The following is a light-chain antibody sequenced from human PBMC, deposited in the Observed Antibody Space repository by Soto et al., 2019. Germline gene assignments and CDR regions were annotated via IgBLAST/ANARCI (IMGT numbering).Light chain of an antibody. J-gene: IGKJ1*01. Sequence: DIQMTQSPSTLSGSVGDRDTTTCRASQSISSWLAWYQQKPGKAPKLLIYDASSLQSGVPSRFSGSGSGTEFTLTISNLQPDDFATYFCQQYNNYPRTFGQGTKVDI. V-gene: IGKV1-5*01. CDR2: DAS. CDR1: QSISSW. CDR3: QQYNNYPRT.